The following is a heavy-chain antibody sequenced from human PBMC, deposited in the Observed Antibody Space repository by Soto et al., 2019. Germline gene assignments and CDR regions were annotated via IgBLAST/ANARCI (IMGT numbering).Heavy chain of an antibody. CDR2: ISGSGGST. D-gene: IGHD3-10*01. CDR1: GFTFSSYA. J-gene: IGHJ4*02. V-gene: IGHV3-23*01. Sequence: PGGSLRLSCAASGFTFSSYAMSWVRQAPGKELEWVSAISGSGGSTYYADSVKGRFTISRDNSKNTLYLQMNSLRAEDTAVYYCAKVVARELLWFGEPLLAFDYWGQGTLATVSS. CDR3: AKVVARELLWFGEPLLAFDY.